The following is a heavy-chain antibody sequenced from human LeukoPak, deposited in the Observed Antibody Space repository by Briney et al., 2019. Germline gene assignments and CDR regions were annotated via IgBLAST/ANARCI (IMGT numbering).Heavy chain of an antibody. J-gene: IGHJ3*01. V-gene: IGHV4-39*01. D-gene: IGHD6-19*01. CDR3: ERVRQTSSGWFLAFDV. CDR1: GGSISSRTYY. CDR2: IYNSGTT. Sequence: SETLSLTCTVSGGSISSRTYYWGWIRQPPGKGLEWIGRIYNSGTTYYNPSLKSRVTISVDTSKNQFSLNLSSVTAADTAVYYCERVRQTSSGWFLAFDVWGQGTMVTVSS.